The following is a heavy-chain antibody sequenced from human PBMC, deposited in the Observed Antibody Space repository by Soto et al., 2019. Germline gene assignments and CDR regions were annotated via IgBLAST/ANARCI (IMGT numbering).Heavy chain of an antibody. Sequence: SETLSLTCAVSGGSISSGGYSWSWIRQPPGKGLEWIGYIYHSGSTYYNPSLKSRVTISVDRSKNQFSLKLSSVTAADTAVYYCARDRCISTSCFYFDYWGQGTLVTVSS. CDR2: IYHSGST. CDR1: GGSISSGGYS. V-gene: IGHV4-30-2*01. CDR3: ARDRCISTSCFYFDY. D-gene: IGHD2-2*01. J-gene: IGHJ4*02.